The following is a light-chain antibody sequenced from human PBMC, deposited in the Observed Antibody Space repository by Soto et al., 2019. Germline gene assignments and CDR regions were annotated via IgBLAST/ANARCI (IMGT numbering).Light chain of an antibody. CDR3: LQHYNFPRT. V-gene: IGKV1-17*01. Sequence: DIQMTQSPSSLSASVGDRVTITCRASQGIGNDLGWYQQKPGKAPGRLIYSTSSLQSGVPSRFSGRGSGTAFTLTISRLQPEDFATYYCLQHYNFPRTFGQGTKVEIQ. CDR1: QGIGND. J-gene: IGKJ1*01. CDR2: STS.